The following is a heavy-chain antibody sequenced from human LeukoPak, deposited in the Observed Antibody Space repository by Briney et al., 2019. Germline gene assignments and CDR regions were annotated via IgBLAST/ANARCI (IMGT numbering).Heavy chain of an antibody. CDR3: ATGYGDYVSRFDY. J-gene: IGHJ4*02. V-gene: IGHV1-46*01. CDR2: IKASGGWT. CDR1: GYTFTNYH. Sequence: ASVKVSCKASGYTFTNYHMHWVRQAPGQGLEWMGIIKASGGWTRYAQKFQDRVTMTRDTSITTAYMELSRLRSDDTAVYYCATGYGDYVSRFDYWGQGTLVTVSS. D-gene: IGHD4-17*01.